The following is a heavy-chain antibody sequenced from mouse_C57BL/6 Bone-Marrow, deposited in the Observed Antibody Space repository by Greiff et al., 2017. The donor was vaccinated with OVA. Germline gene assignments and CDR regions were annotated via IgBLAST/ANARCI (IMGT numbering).Heavy chain of an antibody. D-gene: IGHD1-1*01. V-gene: IGHV1-81*01. Sequence: LVESGAELARPGASVKLSCKASGYTFTSYGISWVKQRTGQGLEWIGEIYPRSGNTYYNEKFKGKATLTADKSSSTAYMELRSLTSEDSAVYFCALYGSSPYYAMDYWGQGTSVTVSS. CDR1: GYTFTSYG. CDR2: IYPRSGNT. J-gene: IGHJ4*01. CDR3: ALYGSSPYYAMDY.